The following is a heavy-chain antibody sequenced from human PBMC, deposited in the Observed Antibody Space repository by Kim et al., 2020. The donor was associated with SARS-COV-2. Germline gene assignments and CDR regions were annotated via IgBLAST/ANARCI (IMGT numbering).Heavy chain of an antibody. D-gene: IGHD7-27*01. Sequence: ASVKVSCKASGYTFINYYIHWVRQAPGQGLEWMGIINPSDGSTNYAPKFQGRLTMTRDTSTSTVYMQVSSLRSDDTAVYYCARVRGIIISGDYRRSRYFDYWGQGTLVTVSS. V-gene: IGHV1-46*01. CDR1: GYTFINYY. CDR2: INPSDGST. J-gene: IGHJ4*01. CDR3: ARVRGIIISGDYRRSRYFDY.